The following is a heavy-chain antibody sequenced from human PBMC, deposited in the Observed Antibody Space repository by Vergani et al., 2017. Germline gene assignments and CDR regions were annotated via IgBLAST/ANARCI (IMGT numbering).Heavy chain of an antibody. V-gene: IGHV3-33*06. D-gene: IGHD2-15*01. CDR2: IWYDGSNK. CDR3: AKDLGRGGSWRETSDAFDI. CDR1: GFTFSSYG. Sequence: VQLVESGGGLVQPGGSLRLSCAASGFTFSSYGMHWVRQAPGKGLEWVAVIWYDGSNKYYADSVKGRFTISRDNSKNTLYLQMNSLRAEDTAVYYCAKDLGRGGSWRETSDAFDIWGQGTMVTVSS. J-gene: IGHJ3*02.